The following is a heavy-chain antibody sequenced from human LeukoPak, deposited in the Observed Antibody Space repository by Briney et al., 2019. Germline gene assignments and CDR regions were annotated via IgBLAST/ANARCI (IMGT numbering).Heavy chain of an antibody. J-gene: IGHJ4*02. CDR1: GYSISSGYY. V-gene: IGHV4-38-2*02. D-gene: IGHD6-13*01. CDR3: ASQYPQQLVAYYFDY. CDR2: IYHSGST. Sequence: SETLSLTCTVSGYSISSGYYWGWIRQPPGKGLEWIGSIYHSGSTYYNPSLKSRVTISVDTSKNQFSLKLSSVTAADTAVYYCASQYPQQLVAYYFDYWGQGTLVTVSS.